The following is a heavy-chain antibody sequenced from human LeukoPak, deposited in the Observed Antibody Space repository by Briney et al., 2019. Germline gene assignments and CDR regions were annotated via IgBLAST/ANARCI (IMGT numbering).Heavy chain of an antibody. Sequence: SVKVSCKASGGTFSSYAISWVRQAPGQGLEWMGRIIPILGIANYAQKFQGRVTITADKSTSTAYMELSSLRSEDTAVYYCARDLSYDTSGYYYEARDDAFDIWGQGTMVTVSS. J-gene: IGHJ3*02. CDR3: ARDLSYDTSGYYYEARDDAFDI. CDR1: GGTFSSYA. V-gene: IGHV1-69*04. CDR2: IIPILGIA. D-gene: IGHD3-22*01.